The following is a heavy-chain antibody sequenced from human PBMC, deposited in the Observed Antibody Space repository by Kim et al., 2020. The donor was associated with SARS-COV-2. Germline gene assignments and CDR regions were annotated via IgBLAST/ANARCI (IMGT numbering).Heavy chain of an antibody. Sequence: GGSLRRSCAASGFTFDDYTMHWVRQAPGKGLEWVSLISWDGGSTYYADSVKGRFTISRDNSKNSLYLQMNSLRTEDTALYYCAKDIYGGRIVGATFDYWGQGTLVTVSS. CDR2: ISWDGGST. CDR3: AKDIYGGRIVGATFDY. CDR1: GFTFDDYT. V-gene: IGHV3-43*01. J-gene: IGHJ4*02. D-gene: IGHD1-26*01.